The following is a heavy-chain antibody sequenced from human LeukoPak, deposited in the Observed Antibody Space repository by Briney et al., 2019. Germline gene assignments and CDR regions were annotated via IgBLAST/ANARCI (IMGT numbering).Heavy chain of an antibody. CDR2: ISSSSSSI. V-gene: IGHV3-48*02. CDR3: ARESRESCAAFDI. CDR1: GFTFRTYS. J-gene: IGHJ3*02. Sequence: SGGSLRLSCAASGFTFRTYSMNWVRQAPGKGLEWVSYISSSSSSIFYADSVKGRFTISRDNAKNSLYLQMNSLRDEDTAVYYCARESRESCAAFDIWGQGTMVTVSS.